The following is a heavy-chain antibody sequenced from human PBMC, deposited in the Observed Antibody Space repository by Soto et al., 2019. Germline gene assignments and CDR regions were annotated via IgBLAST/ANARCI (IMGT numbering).Heavy chain of an antibody. Sequence: SETLSLTCTVSGGSISSSSYYWGWIRQPPGKGLEWIGSIYYSGSTYYNPSLKSRVTISVDTSKNQFSLKLSSVTAADTAVYYCARHPEAGHIWFDPWGQGTLVTVSS. CDR3: ARHPEAGHIWFDP. CDR1: GGSISSSSYY. D-gene: IGHD6-19*01. CDR2: IYYSGST. V-gene: IGHV4-39*01. J-gene: IGHJ5*02.